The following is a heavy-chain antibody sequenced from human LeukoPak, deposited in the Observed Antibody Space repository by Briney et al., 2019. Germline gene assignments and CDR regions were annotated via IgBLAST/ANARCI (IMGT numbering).Heavy chain of an antibody. D-gene: IGHD4-17*01. Sequence: GGSLRLSCAASGFTFSTYAMTWVRQAPGKGLEWVSGIGGSGDTTYYADSVKGRFTISRDNSKSTLDLQMNSLRAEDTAVYYCAKRDNNDRDSGLHVFDFWGQGTMVTV. CDR2: IGGSGDTT. CDR1: GFTFSTYA. J-gene: IGHJ3*01. V-gene: IGHV3-23*01. CDR3: AKRDNNDRDSGLHVFDF.